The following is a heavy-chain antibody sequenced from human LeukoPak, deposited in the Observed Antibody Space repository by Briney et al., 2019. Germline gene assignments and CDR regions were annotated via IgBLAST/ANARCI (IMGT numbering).Heavy chain of an antibody. Sequence: PGGSLRLSCAASGFTFSSYAMSWVRQAPGKGLEWVGRIKGKTDGGTTDYAAPVKGRFTISRDDSKNTLYLQMNSLKTEDTAVYYCTTGRQWRWAYWGQGTLVTVSS. CDR1: GFTFSSYA. J-gene: IGHJ4*02. CDR2: IKGKTDGGTT. V-gene: IGHV3-15*01. CDR3: TTGRQWRWAY. D-gene: IGHD6-19*01.